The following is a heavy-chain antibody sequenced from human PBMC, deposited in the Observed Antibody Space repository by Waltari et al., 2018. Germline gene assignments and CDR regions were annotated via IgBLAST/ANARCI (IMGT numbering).Heavy chain of an antibody. CDR2: MSSSCAT. Sequence: QLQLQESGPGLVKPSETLSLTCSVSGVSITSNRHYWAWIRQPPGQGLEWIATMSSSCATYRSPSRETRVTVSSDTAKNQLYLKLVAVTAADTAMYYCATYIGASVGTAAFDVWGQGTMVTVSS. CDR1: GVSITSNRHY. CDR3: ATYIGASVGTAAFDV. J-gene: IGHJ3*01. D-gene: IGHD5-12*01. V-gene: IGHV4-39*01.